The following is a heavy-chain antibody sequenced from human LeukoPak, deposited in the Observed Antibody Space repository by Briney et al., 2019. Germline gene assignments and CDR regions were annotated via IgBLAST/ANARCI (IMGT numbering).Heavy chain of an antibody. D-gene: IGHD2-8*01. V-gene: IGHV3-23*01. CDR1: GFTFSSYA. Sequence: GGSLRLSCAASGFTFSSYAMSWVRQAPGKGLEWVSAISGSGGSTYYADSAKGRFTISRDNSKNTLYLQMNSLRAEDTAVYYCAKVAVREGSPYYTNGVCYIRAFDYWGQGTLVTVSS. J-gene: IGHJ4*02. CDR2: ISGSGGST. CDR3: AKVAVREGSPYYTNGVCYIRAFDY.